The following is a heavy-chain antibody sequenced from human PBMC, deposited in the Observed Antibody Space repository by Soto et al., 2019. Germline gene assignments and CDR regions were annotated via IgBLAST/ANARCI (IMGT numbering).Heavy chain of an antibody. CDR1: GGTFSSYA. CDR3: AGHSSGVPGYYYGMDV. Sequence: QVQLVQSGAEVKKPGSSVKVSCKASGGTFSSYAISWVRQAPGQGLEWMGGIIPILDTADYAQKFKGRVTITADESRNTAYMELSSLRSEDTAVYYCAGHSSGVPGYYYGMDVWGQGTTVTVSS. D-gene: IGHD3-22*01. CDR2: IIPILDTA. V-gene: IGHV1-69*12. J-gene: IGHJ6*02.